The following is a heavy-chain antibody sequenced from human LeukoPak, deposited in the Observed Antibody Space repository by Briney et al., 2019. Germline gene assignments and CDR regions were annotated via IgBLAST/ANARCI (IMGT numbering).Heavy chain of an antibody. CDR2: INHSGSA. D-gene: IGHD1-20*01. V-gene: IGHV4-34*01. Sequence: SETLSLTCAVYGGSFSDYWSWIRQPPGKGLEWIGDINHSGSANYNPSLKSRVTILLDKSVRQFFLKISPVIVADTAIYYCARERASNNFNNWLDPWGPGTLVTVSS. J-gene: IGHJ5*02. CDR3: ARERASNNFNNWLDP. CDR1: GGSFSDY.